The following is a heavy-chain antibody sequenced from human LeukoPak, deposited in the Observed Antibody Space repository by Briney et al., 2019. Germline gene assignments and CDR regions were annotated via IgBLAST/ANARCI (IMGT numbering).Heavy chain of an antibody. CDR2: IYYSGST. CDR3: ARCPRAAFDT. J-gene: IGHJ3*02. V-gene: IGHV4-59*01. Sequence: PSETLSLTCTVSGGFISSYYWSWIRQPPGKGLEWIGYIYYSGSTNYNPSLKSRVTISVDTSKNQFSLKLSSVTAADTAVYYCARCPRAAFDTWGQGTMVTVSS. CDR1: GGFISSYY.